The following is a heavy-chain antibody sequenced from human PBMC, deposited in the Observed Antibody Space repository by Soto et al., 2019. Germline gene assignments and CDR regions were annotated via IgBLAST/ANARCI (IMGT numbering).Heavy chain of an antibody. Sequence: GGSLRLSCAASGFTVSSNYMSWVRQAPGKGLEWVSVIYSGGSTYYADSVKGRFTISRDNSKNTLYLQMNSLRAEDTAVYYCARDDYGDYFGQWFDPWGQGTLVTVSS. V-gene: IGHV3-66*01. CDR3: ARDDYGDYFGQWFDP. CDR2: IYSGGST. CDR1: GFTVSSNY. J-gene: IGHJ5*02. D-gene: IGHD4-17*01.